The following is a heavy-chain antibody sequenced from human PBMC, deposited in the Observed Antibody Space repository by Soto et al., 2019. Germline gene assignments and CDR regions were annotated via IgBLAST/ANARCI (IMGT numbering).Heavy chain of an antibody. CDR1: GGSISSGGHY. Sequence: SETLSLTCTVSGGSISSGGHYWSWIRQPPGKGLEWIGYIYYSGTTYYNPSLNSRLTISVDTSKNQFSLKLTSVTAADTAVYYCAREYSGYDKNRFAPWGQGTLVTVSS. CDR2: IYYSGTT. J-gene: IGHJ5*02. D-gene: IGHD5-12*01. V-gene: IGHV4-31*03. CDR3: AREYSGYDKNRFAP.